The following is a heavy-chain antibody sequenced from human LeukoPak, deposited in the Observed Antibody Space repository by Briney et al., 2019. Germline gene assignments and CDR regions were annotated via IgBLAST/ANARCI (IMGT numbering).Heavy chain of an antibody. D-gene: IGHD3-22*01. V-gene: IGHV4-59*11. Sequence: SETLSLTCTVSVGSISSHYWSWIRQPPGKGLEGIGDSYYSGSTNYNPSLKSRGTISVDTSKNQFSLKLSSVTAADTAVYYCARAYDYYDSSGYSTRPLDYWGQGTLVTVSS. CDR1: VGSISSHY. CDR3: ARAYDYYDSSGYSTRPLDY. J-gene: IGHJ4*02. CDR2: SYYSGST.